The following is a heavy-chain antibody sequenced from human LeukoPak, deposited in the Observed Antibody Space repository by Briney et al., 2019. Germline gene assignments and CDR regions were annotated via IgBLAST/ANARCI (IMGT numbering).Heavy chain of an antibody. J-gene: IGHJ4*02. CDR2: IYSGGST. CDR3: ARDLLYYYDSSGYYDPRGY. V-gene: IGHV3-66*01. CDR1: GFTFSSNY. Sequence: GGSLRLSCAASGFTFSSNYMSWVRQAPGKGLEWVSVIYSGGSTYYSDSVKGRFTISRDNSKNTLYLQMHSLRAEDTAVYYCARDLLYYYDSSGYYDPRGYWGQGTLVTVSS. D-gene: IGHD3-22*01.